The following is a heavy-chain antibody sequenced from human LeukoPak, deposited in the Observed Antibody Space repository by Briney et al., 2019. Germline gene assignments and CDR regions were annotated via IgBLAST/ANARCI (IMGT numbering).Heavy chain of an antibody. V-gene: IGHV1-69*04. J-gene: IGHJ5*02. CDR1: GGTFSSYA. CDR2: IIPIFGIA. D-gene: IGHD3-22*01. CDR3: ASAPTWNYHDSSALDP. Sequence: GASVKVSCKASGGTFSSYAISWVRQAPGQGLEWMGRIIPIFGIANYAQKFQGRVTITADKSTSTAYMELSSLRSEDTAVYYCASAPTWNYHDSSALDPWGQGTLVTVSS.